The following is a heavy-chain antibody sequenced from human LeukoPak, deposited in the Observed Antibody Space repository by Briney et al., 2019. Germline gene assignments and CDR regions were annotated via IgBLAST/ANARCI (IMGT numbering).Heavy chain of an antibody. CDR1: GGTFSSYA. V-gene: IGHV1-69*13. CDR3: ARDRDGYNCFDY. CDR2: IIPIFGTA. J-gene: IGHJ4*02. D-gene: IGHD5-24*01. Sequence: SVKVSCKASGGTFSSYAISWVRQAPGQGLEWMGGIIPIFGTANYAQKFQGRVTITADESTSTAYMELSSLRSEDTAVYYCARDRDGYNCFDYWGQGTLVTVSS.